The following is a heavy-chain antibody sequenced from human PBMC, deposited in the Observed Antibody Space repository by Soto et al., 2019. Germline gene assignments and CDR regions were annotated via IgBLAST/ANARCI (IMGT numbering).Heavy chain of an antibody. J-gene: IGHJ4*02. V-gene: IGHV3-21*01. CDR3: ARVGGYSYNCGY. CDR2: ISSSSSYI. Sequence: EVQLVESGGGLVKPGGSLRLSCAASGFTFSSYSMNWVRQAPGKGLEWVSSISSSSSYIYYADSVKGRFTISRDNAKNSLYLQMNSLRAEDTAVYYCARVGGYSYNCGYWGQGTLVTVSS. D-gene: IGHD5-18*01. CDR1: GFTFSSYS.